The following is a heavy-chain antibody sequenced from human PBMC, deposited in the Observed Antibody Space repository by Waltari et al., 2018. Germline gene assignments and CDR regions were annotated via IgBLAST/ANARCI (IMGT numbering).Heavy chain of an antibody. J-gene: IGHJ5*02. CDR2: INHSGST. CDR1: GGSFSGYY. D-gene: IGHD3-10*01. V-gene: IGHV4-34*01. Sequence: QVQLQQWGAGLLKPSETLSLTCAVYGGSFSGYYWSWIRQPPGKGLEWIGEINHSGSTNYIPSLKSRVTISVDTSKNQFSLKLSSVTAADTAVYYCARGPRLWFRTPTGWFDPWGQGTLVTFSS. CDR3: ARGPRLWFRTPTGWFDP.